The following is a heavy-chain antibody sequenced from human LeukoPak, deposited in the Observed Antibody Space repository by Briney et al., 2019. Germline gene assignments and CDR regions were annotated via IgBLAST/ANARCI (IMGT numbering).Heavy chain of an antibody. V-gene: IGHV1-46*01. CDR1: GYTFTSYY. CDR2: INPSGGST. Sequence: ASVKVSCKASGYTFTSYYMHWVRQAPGQGLEWMGIINPSGGSTSYAQKFQGRVTMTRDTSTSTVYMELSSLRSEDTAVYYCATLGIAAAGTGERTNHDWGQGTLVTVSS. CDR3: ATLGIAAAGTGERTNHD. D-gene: IGHD6-13*01. J-gene: IGHJ4*02.